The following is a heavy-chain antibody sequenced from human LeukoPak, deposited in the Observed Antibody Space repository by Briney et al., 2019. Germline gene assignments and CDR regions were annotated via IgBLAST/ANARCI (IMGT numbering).Heavy chain of an antibody. D-gene: IGHD5-24*01. V-gene: IGHV1-3*01. CDR1: GYTFTNYA. CDR3: ARAGGDGYTECHF. J-gene: IGHJ4*02. CDR2: INAGNGNT. Sequence: ASVKVSCKASGYTFTNYAMHWVRQAPGQRLEWMGWINAGNGNTKYSQNLQGRVTITRDTSASTAYMGLSSLRSEDTAVYYCARAGGDGYTECHFWGQGTLVTVSS.